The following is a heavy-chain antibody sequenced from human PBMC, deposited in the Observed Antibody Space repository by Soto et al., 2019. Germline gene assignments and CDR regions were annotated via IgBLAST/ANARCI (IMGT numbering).Heavy chain of an antibody. D-gene: IGHD6-19*01. J-gene: IGHJ6*02. Sequence: QVQLLQSGAEVKKPGSSVRVSCEASGGTFRTYAISWVRQAPGQGLEWMGEIIPIFGTINYAQKFQGRLTITADEATATVYMDLRSLRSDDTALYYCAKGAVDGTQTSYYYYGMDVWGQGTTVTVSS. CDR3: AKGAVDGTQTSYYYYGMDV. CDR1: GGTFRTYA. V-gene: IGHV1-69*12. CDR2: IIPIFGTI.